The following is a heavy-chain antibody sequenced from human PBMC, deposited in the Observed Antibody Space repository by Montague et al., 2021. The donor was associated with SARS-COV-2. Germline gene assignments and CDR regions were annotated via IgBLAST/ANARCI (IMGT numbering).Heavy chain of an antibody. CDR2: SYHSGTT. J-gene: IGHJ6*02. Sequence: SETLSLTCTVSGYSINSNYYWGWIRQPPGKGLEWIGCSYHSGTTHYHPSLKSRVTISLDTSNNHLSLKVTSVTAADTAVYYCARGLPVTTLFYYFGMDVWGQGTTVTVSS. V-gene: IGHV4-38-2*02. CDR3: ARGLPVTTLFYYFGMDV. D-gene: IGHD4-11*01. CDR1: GYSINSNYY.